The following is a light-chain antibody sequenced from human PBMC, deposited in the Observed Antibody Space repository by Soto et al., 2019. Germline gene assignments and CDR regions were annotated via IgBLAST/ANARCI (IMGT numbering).Light chain of an antibody. J-gene: IGKJ5*01. V-gene: IGKV3-20*01. CDR1: QSVKSSY. CDR3: QQYGSSIT. CDR2: GTS. Sequence: IVLTHSPGTLSLSPGERATLPCRASQSVKSSYLAWYQHKPGQAPRLLIYGTSSRATGIPDRFSGSGSGTDFTLTISRLEPEDFAVYYCQQYGSSITFGQGTRLEIK.